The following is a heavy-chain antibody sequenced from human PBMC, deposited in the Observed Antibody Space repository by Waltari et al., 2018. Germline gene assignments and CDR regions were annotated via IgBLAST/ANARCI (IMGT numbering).Heavy chain of an antibody. D-gene: IGHD3-10*01. Sequence: QVQLQESGPGLVKPSQTMSLTCPVSGGSISSGDSYWLCIRQPPGPGLEWIGYIYYSGSTYYNPSLKSRVTISVDTSKNQFSLKLSSVTAADTAVYYCAREGDTMVQGVIIPYYFDYWGQGTLVTVSS. V-gene: IGHV4-30-4*08. CDR2: IYYSGST. J-gene: IGHJ4*02. CDR3: AREGDTMVQGVIIPYYFDY. CDR1: GGSISSGDSY.